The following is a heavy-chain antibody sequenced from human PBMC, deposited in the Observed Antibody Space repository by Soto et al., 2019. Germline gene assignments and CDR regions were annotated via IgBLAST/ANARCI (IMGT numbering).Heavy chain of an antibody. J-gene: IGHJ4*02. Sequence: QVKLQQWGAGLLKPSETLSLTCTAYGVSFSDYYWSWIRQPPGKGLEWIGEINLSGTTNYNPSLESRVTTSIDTSTNQFSLNLTSVTAADTAVYYCASQTYNYDSSGYYGLDYWGPGTLVTVSS. CDR3: ASQTYNYDSSGYYGLDY. CDR2: INLSGTT. D-gene: IGHD3-22*01. CDR1: GVSFSDYY. V-gene: IGHV4-34*01.